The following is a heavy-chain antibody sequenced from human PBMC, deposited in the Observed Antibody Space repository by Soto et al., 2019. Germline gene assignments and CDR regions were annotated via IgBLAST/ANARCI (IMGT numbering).Heavy chain of an antibody. CDR1: GYTFTGYY. CDR2: INPNSGGT. CDR3: ARGPDGRGYDYYYYYGMDV. Sequence: GASVKVSCKASGYTFTGYYMHWVRQAPGQGLEWMGWINPNSGGTNYAQKFQGWVTMTRDTSISTAYMELSRLRSDDTAVYYCARGPDGRGYDYYYYYGMDVWGQGTTVTVSS. J-gene: IGHJ6*02. D-gene: IGHD5-12*01. V-gene: IGHV1-2*04.